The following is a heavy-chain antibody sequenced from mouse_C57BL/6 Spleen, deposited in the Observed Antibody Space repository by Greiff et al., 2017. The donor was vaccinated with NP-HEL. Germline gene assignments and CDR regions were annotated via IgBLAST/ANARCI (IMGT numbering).Heavy chain of an antibody. Sequence: LVESGPELVKPGASVKISCKASGYAFSSSWMNWVKQRPGKGLEWIGRIYPGDGDTNYNGKFKGKATLTADKSSSTAYMQLSSLTSEDSAVYFCAREGTVVASDFDYWGQGTTLTVSS. CDR2: IYPGDGDT. V-gene: IGHV1-82*01. J-gene: IGHJ2*01. D-gene: IGHD1-1*01. CDR1: GYAFSSSW. CDR3: AREGTVVASDFDY.